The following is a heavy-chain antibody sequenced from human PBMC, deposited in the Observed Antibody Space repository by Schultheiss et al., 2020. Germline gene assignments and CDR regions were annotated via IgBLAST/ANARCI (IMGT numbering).Heavy chain of an antibody. V-gene: IGHV3-9*01. J-gene: IGHJ6*03. D-gene: IGHD6-19*01. CDR1: GFTFSSYS. Sequence: GGSLRLSCAASGFTFSSYSMNWVWQAPGKGLEWVSGISWNSGSIGYADSVKGRFTISRDNSKNTLYLQMNSLRAEDTAVYYCAKQGRGQWLSVYYYYYMDVWGKGTTVNVYS. CDR2: ISWNSGSI. CDR3: AKQGRGQWLSVYYYYYMDV.